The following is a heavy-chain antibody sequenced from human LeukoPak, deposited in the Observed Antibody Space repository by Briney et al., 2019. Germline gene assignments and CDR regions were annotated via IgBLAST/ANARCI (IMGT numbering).Heavy chain of an antibody. CDR3: VKSGGYGLIDY. Sequence: PSETLSLTCTVSGGSISSSSYYWGWIRQPPGKGLEWIGFVQPGGSTNYNPSLKSRVTISVDKSKNQFSLRLSSVTAADTAMYYCVKSGGYGLIDYWGQGTLVTVSS. CDR2: VQPGGST. CDR1: GGSISSSSYY. J-gene: IGHJ4*02. D-gene: IGHD6-19*01. V-gene: IGHV4-39*01.